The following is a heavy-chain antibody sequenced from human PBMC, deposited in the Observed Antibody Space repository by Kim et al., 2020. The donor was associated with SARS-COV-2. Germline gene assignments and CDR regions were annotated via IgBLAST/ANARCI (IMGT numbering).Heavy chain of an antibody. D-gene: IGHD3-22*01. CDR1: GFTFSGSA. V-gene: IGHV3-73*01. CDR2: IRSKANSYAT. J-gene: IGHJ4*02. Sequence: GGSLRLSCAASGFTFSGSAMHWVRQASGKGLEWVGRIRSKANSYATAYAASVKGRFTISRDDSKNTAYLQMNSLKTEDTAVYYCTRQDYYDSSGYYYQGYWGQGTLVTVSS. CDR3: TRQDYYDSSGYYYQGY.